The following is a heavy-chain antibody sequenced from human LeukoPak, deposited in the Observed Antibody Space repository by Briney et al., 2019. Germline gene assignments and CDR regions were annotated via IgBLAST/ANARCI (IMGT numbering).Heavy chain of an antibody. CDR2: ISPIFGIT. J-gene: IGHJ1*01. CDR1: GGTFSNFA. D-gene: IGHD3-22*01. CDR3: ASPRGIVVPDMGWFFET. V-gene: IGHV1-69*04. Sequence: ASVKVSCKASGGTFSNFAISWVRQAPGQGLEWMGSISPIFGITNHAQKFQGRVTITADKSTTTAYMELNSLRPEDTAVYYCASPRGIVVPDMGWFFETWGQGTLVTVPS.